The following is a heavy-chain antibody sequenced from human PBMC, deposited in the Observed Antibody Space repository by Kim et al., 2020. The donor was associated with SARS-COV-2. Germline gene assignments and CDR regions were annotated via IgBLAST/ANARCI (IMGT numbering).Heavy chain of an antibody. CDR3: TTDLTNYYDSSGYPLELELDAFDI. J-gene: IGHJ3*02. D-gene: IGHD3-22*01. Sequence: GGSLRLSCAASGFTFSNAWMSWVRQAPGKGLEWVGRIKSKTDGGTTDYAAPVKGRFTISRDDSKNTLYLQMNSLKTEDTAVYYCTTDLTNYYDSSGYPLELELDAFDIWGQGTMVTVSS. CDR2: IKSKTDGGTT. CDR1: GFTFSNAW. V-gene: IGHV3-15*01.